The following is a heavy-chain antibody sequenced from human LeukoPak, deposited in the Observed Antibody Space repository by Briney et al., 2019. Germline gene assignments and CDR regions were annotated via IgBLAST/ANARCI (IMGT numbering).Heavy chain of an antibody. CDR2: MYYDGSS. CDR1: GGSINSGTFY. D-gene: IGHD3-10*01. CDR3: ARLGFGELLYGWFDP. V-gene: IGHV4-39*01. J-gene: IGHJ5*02. Sequence: SETLSLTCTVSGGSINSGTFYWGWIRQPPGKGLEWIGSMYYDGSSYYNPSLKSRVTTSVDTSKNQFSLKLTSVTAADTAVYYCARLGFGELLYGWFDPWGQGTLVTVSS.